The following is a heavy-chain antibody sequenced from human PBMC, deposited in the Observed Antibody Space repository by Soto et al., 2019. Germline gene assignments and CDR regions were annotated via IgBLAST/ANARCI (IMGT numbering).Heavy chain of an antibody. V-gene: IGHV1-18*01. CDR3: ARGVVTIFGVVTHAFDI. Sequence: ASVKVSCKASGYTFTSYGISWVRQAPGQGLEWMGWISAYNGNTNYAQKLQGRVTMTTDTSTSTAYMELRSLRSDDTAVYYFARGVVTIFGVVTHAFDIWGQGTMVTVSS. CDR1: GYTFTSYG. J-gene: IGHJ3*02. CDR2: ISAYNGNT. D-gene: IGHD3-3*01.